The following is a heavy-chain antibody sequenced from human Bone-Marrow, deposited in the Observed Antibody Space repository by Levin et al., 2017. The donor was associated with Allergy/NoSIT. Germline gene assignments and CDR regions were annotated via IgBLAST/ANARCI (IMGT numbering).Heavy chain of an antibody. Sequence: GGSLRLSCAASGFTFSSYGMHWVRQAPGKGLEWVAVISYDGSNKYYADSVKGRFTISRDNSKNTLYLQMNSLRAEDTAVYYCAKDLRGYSYGVDDYWGQGTLVTVSS. V-gene: IGHV3-30*18. D-gene: IGHD5-18*01. CDR3: AKDLRGYSYGVDDY. CDR2: ISYDGSNK. J-gene: IGHJ4*02. CDR1: GFTFSSYG.